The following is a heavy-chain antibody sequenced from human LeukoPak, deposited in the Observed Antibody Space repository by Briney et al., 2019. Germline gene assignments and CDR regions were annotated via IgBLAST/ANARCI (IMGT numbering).Heavy chain of an antibody. CDR1: GYTFTSYG. D-gene: IGHD2-15*01. J-gene: IGHJ5*02. Sequence: ASVKVSCKASGYTFTSYGICWVRQAPGQGLGWMGWISAYNGNTNYAQKLQGRVTMTTDTSTSTAYMELRSLRSDDTAVYYCARDSSLYCSGGSCYTTLTFDPWGQGTLVTVSS. CDR2: ISAYNGNT. CDR3: ARDSSLYCSGGSCYTTLTFDP. V-gene: IGHV1-18*01.